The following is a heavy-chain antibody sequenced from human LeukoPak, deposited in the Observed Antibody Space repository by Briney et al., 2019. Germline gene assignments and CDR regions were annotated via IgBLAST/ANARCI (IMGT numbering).Heavy chain of an antibody. CDR1: GFTFSSYA. Sequence: GGSLRLSCAASGFTFSSYAMSWVRQAPGKGLEWVAVISYDGSNKYYADSVKGRFTVSRDNSKNTLYLQMNSLRAEDTAIYYCAKDRIPDGLYNFDNWGQGTLVTVSS. D-gene: IGHD5-24*01. CDR2: ISYDGSNK. J-gene: IGHJ4*02. CDR3: AKDRIPDGLYNFDN. V-gene: IGHV3-30-3*01.